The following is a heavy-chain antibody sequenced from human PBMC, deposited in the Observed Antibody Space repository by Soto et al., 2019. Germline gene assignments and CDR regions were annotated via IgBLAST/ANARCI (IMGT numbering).Heavy chain of an antibody. CDR2: MYHSGST. CDR1: GGSISSGGYS. D-gene: IGHD2-2*01. V-gene: IGHV4-30-2*01. J-gene: IGHJ4*02. CDR3: ARVPDY. Sequence: SETLSLTCAVSGGSISSGGYSWSWIRQPPGKGLEWIGYMYHSGSTYYNPSLKSRVTISIDRSKNQFSLKLSSVTAADTAVYYRARVPDYWGQGILVTISS.